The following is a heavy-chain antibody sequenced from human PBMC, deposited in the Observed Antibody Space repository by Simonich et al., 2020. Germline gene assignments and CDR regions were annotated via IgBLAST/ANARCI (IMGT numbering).Heavy chain of an antibody. Sequence: QVQLVQSGAEVKKPGASVKVSCKASGYTFTSYGISWVRQAPGQGLEWMGGINAYNGNTNYPQKLQGRVTMTTDTSTSTAYMELRSLRSDDTAVYYCARASRGTWWYYYFDYWGQGTLVTVSS. CDR2: INAYNGNT. CDR1: GYTFTSYG. V-gene: IGHV1-18*01. CDR3: ARASRGTWWYYYFDY. J-gene: IGHJ4*02. D-gene: IGHD2-15*01.